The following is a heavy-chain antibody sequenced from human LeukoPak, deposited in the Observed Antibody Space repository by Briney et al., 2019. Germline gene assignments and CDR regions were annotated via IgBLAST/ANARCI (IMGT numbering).Heavy chain of an antibody. CDR1: GFTFASYS. CDR3: ARVSGRLERQSDLDY. CDR2: ISGDSTYT. V-gene: IGHV3-21*01. Sequence: WGSLRLSCAASGFTFASYSMNWVRQAPGKGLEWVSSISGDSTYTYNAGSVKGRFTISRDNAQASLYLQMISLRADDTAVYYCARVSGRLERQSDLDYWGQGTLVIVSS. D-gene: IGHD1-1*01. J-gene: IGHJ4*02.